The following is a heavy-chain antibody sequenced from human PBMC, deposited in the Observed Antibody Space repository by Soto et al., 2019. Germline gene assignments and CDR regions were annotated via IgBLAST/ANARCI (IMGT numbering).Heavy chain of an antibody. J-gene: IGHJ4*02. V-gene: IGHV3-74*01. CDR2: INSDGSSI. CDR1: GCTFSSYW. D-gene: IGHD6-13*01. CDR3: TRDSSSWNY. Sequence: GGSLRLSCAASGCTFSSYWMRWVRQAPGKGLVWVSRINSDGSSISYADSVKGRFTISRDNAKNTLYLQMNSLRAEDTAVYYCTRDSSSWNYWVQGTLVTVSS.